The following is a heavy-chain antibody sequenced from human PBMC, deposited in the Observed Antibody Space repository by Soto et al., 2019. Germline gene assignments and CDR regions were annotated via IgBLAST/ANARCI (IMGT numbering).Heavy chain of an antibody. D-gene: IGHD6-19*01. V-gene: IGHV6-1*01. CDR2: TYYRSKWYN. Sequence: KQSQTLSLTCAISGDSVSSNSAAWNWIRQSPSRGLEWLGRTYYRSKWYNDYAVSVKSRITINPDTSKNQFSLQLNSVTPEDTAVYYCARDLPLAGYNWFDPWGQGTLVTVSS. J-gene: IGHJ5*02. CDR3: ARDLPLAGYNWFDP. CDR1: GDSVSSNSAA.